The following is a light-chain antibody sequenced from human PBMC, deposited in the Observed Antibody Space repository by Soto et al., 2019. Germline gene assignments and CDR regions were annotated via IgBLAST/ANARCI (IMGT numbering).Light chain of an antibody. CDR3: SSYTTSKTRV. CDR1: SSDIGRYNY. J-gene: IGLJ1*01. Sequence: QSVLTQPASVSVSPGQSITISCTGTSSDIGRYNYVSWYQHHPGKAPKVMIYEVSNRPSGVSNRFSGSKSGSTASLTISGLLAEDEADYYCSSYTTSKTRVFGTGTKVTVL. V-gene: IGLV2-14*01. CDR2: EVS.